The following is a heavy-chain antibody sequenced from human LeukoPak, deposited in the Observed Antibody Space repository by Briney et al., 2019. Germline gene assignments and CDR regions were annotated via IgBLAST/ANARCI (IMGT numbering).Heavy chain of an antibody. CDR2: IYYSGST. CDR3: ARSYSNLLVR. Sequence: PSETLSLTCTVSGGSISSYYWSWIRQPPGKGLEWIGYIYYSGSTNYNPSLKSRVTISVDTSKNQFSLKLSSVTAADTAVYYCARSYSNLLVRWGQGTLVTVSS. D-gene: IGHD4-11*01. CDR1: GGSISSYY. V-gene: IGHV4-59*01. J-gene: IGHJ4*02.